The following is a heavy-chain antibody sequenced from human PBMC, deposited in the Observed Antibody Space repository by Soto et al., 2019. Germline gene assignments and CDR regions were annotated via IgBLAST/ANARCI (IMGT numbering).Heavy chain of an antibody. Sequence: EVQLVESGGGLVQPGGSLRLSCAASGFTFSSYWMSWVRQAPGKGLEWVANIKQDGSEKYYVDSVKGRFTISRDNAKNSLYLQMNSLRAEDTAVYYCARDRLGKAAHDAFDIWGQGTMVTVSS. D-gene: IGHD6-6*01. CDR1: GFTFSSYW. CDR2: IKQDGSEK. V-gene: IGHV3-7*05. CDR3: ARDRLGKAAHDAFDI. J-gene: IGHJ3*02.